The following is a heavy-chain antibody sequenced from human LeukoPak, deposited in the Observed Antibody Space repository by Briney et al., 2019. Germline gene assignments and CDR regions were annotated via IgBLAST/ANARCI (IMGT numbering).Heavy chain of an antibody. CDR1: GDSINTYY. CDR2: IHTSGST. CDR3: GASRDGYIDY. J-gene: IGHJ4*02. Sequence: SETLSLTCTVSGDSINTYYWSWIRQPAGKGLDWIGRIHTSGSTNYNPSLKSRVTMSLDTSKNQLSRKVNSVTATDTAVYYCGASRDGYIDYWGQGILVTVSS. V-gene: IGHV4-4*07. D-gene: IGHD5-24*01.